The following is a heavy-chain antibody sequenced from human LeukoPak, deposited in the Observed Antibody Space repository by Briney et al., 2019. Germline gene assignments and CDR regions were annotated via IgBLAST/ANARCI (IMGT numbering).Heavy chain of an antibody. J-gene: IGHJ4*02. CDR3: ARAIRNYYDSSGYYY. CDR2: INLNGGST. D-gene: IGHD3-22*01. Sequence: GGSLRLSCAASGFTFDDYGMSWVRQAPGKGLEGVPGINLNGGSTGYADSVKGRFTISRDNAKNSLYLQMNSLRAEDTALYYCARAIRNYYDSSGYYYWGQGTLVTVSS. CDR1: GFTFDDYG. V-gene: IGHV3-20*04.